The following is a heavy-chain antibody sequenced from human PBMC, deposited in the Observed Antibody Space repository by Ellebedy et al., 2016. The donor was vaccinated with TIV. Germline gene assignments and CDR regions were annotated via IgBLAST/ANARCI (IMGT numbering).Heavy chain of an antibody. CDR1: GYSFTSYW. D-gene: IGHD6-13*01. J-gene: IGHJ4*02. CDR2: IYPADSDT. Sequence: GESLKISCKGSGYSFTSYWIGWVRQMPGKGLEWMGFIYPADSDTRYSPSFQDQVTISADKSISTAYLQWSSLKASDTAMYYCARSDSSTWYSDYWGQGTLVTVSS. V-gene: IGHV5-51*01. CDR3: ARSDSSTWYSDY.